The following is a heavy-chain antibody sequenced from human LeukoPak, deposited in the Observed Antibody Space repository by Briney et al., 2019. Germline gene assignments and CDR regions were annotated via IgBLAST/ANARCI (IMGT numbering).Heavy chain of an antibody. CDR3: AKEEGYYSARFDY. CDR1: GFTFSSYE. V-gene: IGHV3-23*01. D-gene: IGHD3-22*01. Sequence: GGSLRLSCEASGFTFSSYEMNWVRQVPGSGLEWVSGISGSGGSTFYADSVKGRFTISRDNSKNTLYLQMNGLRAEDTAVYYCAKEEGYYSARFDYWGQGTLVTVSS. CDR2: ISGSGGST. J-gene: IGHJ4*02.